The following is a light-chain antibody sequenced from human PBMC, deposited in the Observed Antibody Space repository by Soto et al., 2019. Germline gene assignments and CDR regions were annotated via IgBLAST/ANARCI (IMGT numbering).Light chain of an antibody. Sequence: QTVVTQEPSSSVSPGRTVTLTCGLSSGSVSTSYYPSWYQQTPGQAPRTLIYNTNSRSSGVPDRFSGSILGNKAALTITGAQADDESDYYCALYMGSGISVFGGGTKVTVL. J-gene: IGLJ3*02. CDR2: NTN. V-gene: IGLV8-61*01. CDR3: ALYMGSGISV. CDR1: SGSVSTSYY.